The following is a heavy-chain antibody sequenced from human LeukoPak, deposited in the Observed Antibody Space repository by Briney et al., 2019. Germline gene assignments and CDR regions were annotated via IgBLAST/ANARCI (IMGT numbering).Heavy chain of an antibody. D-gene: IGHD5-18*01. Sequence: GGSLRLSCAASGFTFSSYGMHWVRQAPGKGLEWVAVISYDGSNKYYADSVKGRFTISRDNAKNSLYLQMNSLRAEDTAVYYCAREQLGYSYGDFDYWGQGTLVTVSS. V-gene: IGHV3-30*03. CDR3: AREQLGYSYGDFDY. J-gene: IGHJ4*02. CDR2: ISYDGSNK. CDR1: GFTFSSYG.